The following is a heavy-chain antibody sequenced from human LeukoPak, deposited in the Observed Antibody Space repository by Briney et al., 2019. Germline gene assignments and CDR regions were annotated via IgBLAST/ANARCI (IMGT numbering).Heavy chain of an antibody. J-gene: IGHJ4*02. CDR2: ISYDGSNK. CDR3: AKGQREVTMTLFDY. Sequence: PGGSLRLSCVVSGLSFSMYGMHWVRQAPGKGLEWVTTISYDGSNKNYVDSVKGRFTVSRDNSKNTLYLQMNSLRPEDTAFYYCAKGQREVTMTLFDYWGQGTLVTVSS. CDR1: GLSFSMYG. D-gene: IGHD3-10*01. V-gene: IGHV3-30*18.